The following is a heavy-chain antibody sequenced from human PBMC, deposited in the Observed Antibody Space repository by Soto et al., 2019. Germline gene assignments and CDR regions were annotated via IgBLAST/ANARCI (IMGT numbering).Heavy chain of an antibody. CDR3: ATANEVRWYFDL. CDR1: GFAFSTYV. V-gene: IGHV3-30*04. CDR2: ITSDGRNK. J-gene: IGHJ2*01. D-gene: IGHD3-10*01. Sequence: QVQLVESGGGVVQPGRSLKLSCAASGFAFSTYVMHWVRQAPGKGLEWVAVITSDGRNKFYADSVKGRFTISRDNSKNVLYLQMSSLRPDDTAVYYGATANEVRWYFDLWGRGTLVTVSS.